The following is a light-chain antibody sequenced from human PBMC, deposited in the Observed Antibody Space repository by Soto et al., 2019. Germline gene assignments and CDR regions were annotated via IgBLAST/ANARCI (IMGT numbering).Light chain of an antibody. Sequence: IVMTQSPVTLSVSPVEKATRSCRASQSVSSSYLAWYQQKPGQAPRLLIYGASSRATGIPDRFSGSGSGTDFTLTISRLEPEDFAVYYCQQYGSSPKTFGQGTKVDI. CDR2: GAS. V-gene: IGKV3-20*01. J-gene: IGKJ1*01. CDR3: QQYGSSPKT. CDR1: QSVSSSY.